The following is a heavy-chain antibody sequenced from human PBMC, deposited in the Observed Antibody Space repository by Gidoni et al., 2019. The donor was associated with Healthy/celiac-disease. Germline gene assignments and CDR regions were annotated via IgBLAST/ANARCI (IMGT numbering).Heavy chain of an antibody. V-gene: IGHV4-59*01. CDR1: GGSISSYY. D-gene: IGHD7-27*01. Sequence: QVQLQESGPGLVKPSETLSLTCTVSGGSISSYYWSWIRQPPGKGLEWIGYIYYSGSTNYNPSLKSRVTISVDTSKNQFSLKLSSVTAADTAVYYCARGGNWGSPLWYFDLWGRGTLVTVSS. CDR3: ARGGNWGSPLWYFDL. J-gene: IGHJ2*01. CDR2: IYYSGST.